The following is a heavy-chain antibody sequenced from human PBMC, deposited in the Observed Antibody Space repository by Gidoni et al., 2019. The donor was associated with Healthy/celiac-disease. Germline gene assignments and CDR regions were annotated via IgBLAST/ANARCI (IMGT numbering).Heavy chain of an antibody. Sequence: QVQLVQSGAEVKKPGASVKVSCKASGYTFTSYAMHWVRQAPGQRLEWMGWINAGNGNTKYSQKFQGRVTITRDTSASTAYMELSSLRSEGTAVYYCARAYSSSWYDYWGQGTLVTVSS. CDR3: ARAYSSSWYDY. D-gene: IGHD6-13*01. V-gene: IGHV1-3*01. J-gene: IGHJ4*02. CDR2: INAGNGNT. CDR1: GYTFTSYA.